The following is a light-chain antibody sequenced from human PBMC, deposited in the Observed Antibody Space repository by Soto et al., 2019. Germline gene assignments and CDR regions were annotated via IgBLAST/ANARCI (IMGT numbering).Light chain of an antibody. J-gene: IGKJ4*01. V-gene: IGKV3D-15*01. Sequence: EIVLTQSQPNLAVSPGGRATRGCRASQSVGSDLAWYQQKPGQAPRLVIYDIFTRATGVPTRISVSGSGTEFTLAISSLQSGGFAVYYYQQYNSSALTFGGGTKVDIK. CDR3: QQYNSSALT. CDR1: QSVGSD. CDR2: DIF.